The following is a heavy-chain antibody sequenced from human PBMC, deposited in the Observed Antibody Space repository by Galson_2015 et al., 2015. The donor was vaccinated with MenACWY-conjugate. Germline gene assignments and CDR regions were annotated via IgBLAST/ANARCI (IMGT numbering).Heavy chain of an antibody. CDR1: GFTFSTYG. Sequence: SLRLSCAPSGFTFSTYGFHWVRQAPGKGLEWVSIISYDGSKKYYTDSVKGRFTISRDYSKNTLYLQMNSLRAEDTAVYYCARVRSGGEVDSWGLGTLVTV. CDR2: ISYDGSKK. V-gene: IGHV3-33*01. D-gene: IGHD2-21*01. J-gene: IGHJ4*02. CDR3: ARVRSGGEVDS.